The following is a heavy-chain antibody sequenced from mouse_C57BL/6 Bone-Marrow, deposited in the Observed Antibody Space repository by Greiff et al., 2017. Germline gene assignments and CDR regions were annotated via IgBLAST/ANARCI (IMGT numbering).Heavy chain of an antibody. J-gene: IGHJ1*03. D-gene: IGHD1-1*01. CDR3: ASVRIVSSSGDLYFDV. Sequence: QVQLQQSGPELVKPGASVKLSCKASGYTFTSYDINWVKQRPGQGLEWLGWIYPRDGSTKYNEKFKGKATLTVDTSSSTAYMELHSLTSEDSAVYFYASVRIVSSSGDLYFDVWGTGTTITVSS. CDR1: GYTFTSYD. V-gene: IGHV1-85*01. CDR2: IYPRDGST.